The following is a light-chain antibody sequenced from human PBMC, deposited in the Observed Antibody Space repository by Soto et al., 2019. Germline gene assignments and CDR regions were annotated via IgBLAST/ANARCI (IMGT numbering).Light chain of an antibody. J-gene: IGKJ2*01. Sequence: IQVTQHPSSLSACVEDRVTITCRASQSIKNYLAWYQQKPGETPKLLIYAASNFESGVPSRFSGSGSGTDFSLTITSLQAGDFATYFCQETFTTPYTFGQGTKVDI. V-gene: IGKV1-39*01. CDR1: QSIKNY. CDR3: QETFTTPYT. CDR2: AAS.